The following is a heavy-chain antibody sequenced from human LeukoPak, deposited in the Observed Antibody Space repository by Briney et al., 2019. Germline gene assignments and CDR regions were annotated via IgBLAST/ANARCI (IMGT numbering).Heavy chain of an antibody. CDR3: ARRNVSPCWYFDL. Sequence: SETLSLTCTVSGGSISSYYWSWIRQPPGKGLEWIAYIYYSGSINYNPSLKSRVTISEDTSKNQFSLELSSVTAADTAVYYCARRNVSPCWYFDLWGPGTLVTVSS. J-gene: IGHJ2*01. CDR2: IYYSGSI. CDR1: GGSISSYY. V-gene: IGHV4-59*08.